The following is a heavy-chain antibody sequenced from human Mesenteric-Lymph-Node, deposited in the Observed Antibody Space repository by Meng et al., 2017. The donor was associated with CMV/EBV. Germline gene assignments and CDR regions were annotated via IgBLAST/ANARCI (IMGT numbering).Heavy chain of an antibody. Sequence: SETLSLTCTVSGGSISSSSYYWGWIRQPPGKGLEWIGSIYYSGSTYYNPSLKSRVTISVDTSKNQFSLKLSSVTAADTAVYYCARPTTFGYYYYYYGMDVWGQGTTVTVSS. CDR1: GGSISSSSYY. CDR3: ARPTTFGYYYYYYGMDV. CDR2: IYYSGST. D-gene: IGHD3-10*02. J-gene: IGHJ6*02. V-gene: IGHV4-39*07.